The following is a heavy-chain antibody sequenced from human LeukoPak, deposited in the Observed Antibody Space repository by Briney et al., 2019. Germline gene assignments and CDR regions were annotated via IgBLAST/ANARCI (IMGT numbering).Heavy chain of an antibody. D-gene: IGHD3-10*01. Sequence: SETLSLTCTVSGGSISGYYWSWIRQPPWKGLEWIGRIYGSGTTTYNPSLKSRVSMSIDTSKNQFSLKLMSVTAADTAVYYCARDSGTTGEVKFDPWGQGTLVTVSS. CDR2: IYGSGTT. V-gene: IGHV4-4*07. J-gene: IGHJ5*02. CDR1: GGSISGYY. CDR3: ARDSGTTGEVKFDP.